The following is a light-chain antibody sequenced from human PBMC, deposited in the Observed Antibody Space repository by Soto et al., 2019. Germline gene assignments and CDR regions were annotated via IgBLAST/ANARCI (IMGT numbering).Light chain of an antibody. J-gene: IGKJ4*01. CDR3: QQYCCSLLS. CDR2: GSS. Sequence: EIVLTQSPGTLSWSPGEGATLSCRASQSVSNNFVAWYQQRPGKAPRLLIYGSSSRASGIPDRFSGSGSGTDFTLTISRLEPEDFAVYYCQQYCCSLLSFGGGTKVEIK. CDR1: QSVSNNF. V-gene: IGKV3-20*01.